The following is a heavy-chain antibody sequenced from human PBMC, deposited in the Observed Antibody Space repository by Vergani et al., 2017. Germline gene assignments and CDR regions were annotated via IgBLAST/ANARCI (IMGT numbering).Heavy chain of an antibody. J-gene: IGHJ4*02. Sequence: EVQLLESGGGLVQPGGSLRLSCAASGFTFSSYAMSWVRQAPGKGLEWVSAISGSGGSTYYADSVKGRFTISRDNSKNTLYLQMNSLRAEDTAVYYCASVDLHGSGSYYLDYWGQGTLVTVSS. V-gene: IGHV3-23*01. CDR2: ISGSGGST. D-gene: IGHD3-10*01. CDR3: ASVDLHGSGSYYLDY. CDR1: GFTFSSYA.